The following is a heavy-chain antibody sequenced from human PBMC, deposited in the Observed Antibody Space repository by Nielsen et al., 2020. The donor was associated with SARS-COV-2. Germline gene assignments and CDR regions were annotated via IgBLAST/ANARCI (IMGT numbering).Heavy chain of an antibody. V-gene: IGHV4-34*01. CDR2: INHSGST. Sequence: GSLRLSCAVYGGSFSGYYWSWIRQPPGKGLEWIGEINHSGSTNYNPCLKSRVTISVDTSKNQFSLKLSSVTAADTAVYYCARGAYYVDTPFDPWGQGTLVTVSS. D-gene: IGHD5-18*01. CDR1: GGSFSGYY. CDR3: ARGAYYVDTPFDP. J-gene: IGHJ5*02.